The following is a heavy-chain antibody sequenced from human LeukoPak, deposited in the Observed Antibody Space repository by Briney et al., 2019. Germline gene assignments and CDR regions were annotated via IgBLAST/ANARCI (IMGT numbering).Heavy chain of an antibody. CDR3: ATLRYCGTTSCSNFDY. D-gene: IGHD2-2*01. V-gene: IGHV5-51*01. Sequence: GESLKISCKGSGYSFAIYWIGWVRQMPGKGLEWMGIIYPGDSNTRYSPSFQGQVTISADKSISTAYLQWSSLKALDTAMYYCATLRYCGTTSCSNFDYWGQGTLVTVSS. J-gene: IGHJ4*02. CDR2: IYPGDSNT. CDR1: GYSFAIYW.